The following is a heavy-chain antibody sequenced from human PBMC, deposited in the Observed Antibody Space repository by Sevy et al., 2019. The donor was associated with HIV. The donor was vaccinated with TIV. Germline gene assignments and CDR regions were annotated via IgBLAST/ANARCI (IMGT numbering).Heavy chain of an antibody. J-gene: IGHJ4*02. D-gene: IGHD6-13*01. CDR2: ISGGGGST. CDR1: GFSFSLYA. Sequence: GGSLGLSCVASGFSFSLYAMSWVRQAPGKGLEWVSAISGGGGSTYYADSVKGRFTISRDTSKNTLSLQMTSLRAEDTAVYYCAKEGTWYGRDYFDYWGQGTLVTVSS. V-gene: IGHV3-23*01. CDR3: AKEGTWYGRDYFDY.